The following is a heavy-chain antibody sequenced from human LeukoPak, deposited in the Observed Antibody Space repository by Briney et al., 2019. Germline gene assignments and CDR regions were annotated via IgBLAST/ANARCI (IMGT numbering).Heavy chain of an antibody. J-gene: IGHJ4*01. CDR3: AKAPVTSCRGAFCYPFDY. D-gene: IGHD2-21*01. CDR1: GLSLNNYA. V-gene: IGHV3-23*01. CDR2: SSSSDDGK. Sequence: GGSLRLSCTASGLSLNNYAMSWVRQVPGKGLEWVSASSSSDDGKWYAESVRGRFTISRDTSKNTVYLQMNCLRVEDAGVYYCAKAPVTSCRGAFCYPFDYWGHGTLVTVSS.